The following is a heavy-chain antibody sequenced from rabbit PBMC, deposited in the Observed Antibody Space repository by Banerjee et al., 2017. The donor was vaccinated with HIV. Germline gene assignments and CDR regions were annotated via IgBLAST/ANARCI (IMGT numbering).Heavy chain of an antibody. V-gene: IGHV1S40*01. CDR2: IYNGDGST. Sequence: QSLEESGGDLVKPGASLTLTCTASGFSFSSSYYMCWVRQAPGKGLECIACIYNGDGSTYYASWAKGRFSISKTSSTTVTLQMTSLTAADTATYFCARGSAAMTMVITGFYFNLWGQGTLVTVS. CDR1: GFSFSSSYY. J-gene: IGHJ4*01. D-gene: IGHD2-1*01. CDR3: ARGSAAMTMVITGFYFNL.